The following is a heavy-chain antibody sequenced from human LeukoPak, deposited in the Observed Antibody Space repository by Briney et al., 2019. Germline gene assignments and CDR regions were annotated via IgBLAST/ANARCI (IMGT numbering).Heavy chain of an antibody. J-gene: IGHJ4*02. CDR1: GYTLTELS. CDR2: FDPEDGET. D-gene: IGHD6-19*01. CDR3: ATDIAVAGSFDY. V-gene: IGHV1-24*01. Sequence: ASVKVSCKVSGYTLTELSMHWVRQAPGKGLEWMGGFDPEDGETIYAQKFQGRVTMTEDTSTDAAYMELSSLRSEDTAVYYCATDIAVAGSFDYWGQGTLVTVSS.